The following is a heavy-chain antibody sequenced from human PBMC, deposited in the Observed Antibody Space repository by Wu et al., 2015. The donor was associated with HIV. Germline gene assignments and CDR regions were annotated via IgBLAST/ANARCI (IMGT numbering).Heavy chain of an antibody. J-gene: IGHJ4*02. CDR2: INPRTDST. CDR1: GYTFINNF. D-gene: IGHD3-22*01. V-gene: IGHV1-46*01. Sequence: QVQLVQSRAEVKKPGASVKVSCTAFGYTFINNFLHWVRQAPGQGPEWMGVINPRTDSTTYAQPFEGRFTMTRDTSKNTVYMELSSLRSEDTARYYCARERVDYNSGGYRAHRGYYFRLLGARDDWSSSPQ. CDR3: ARERVDYNSGGYRAHRGYYFRL.